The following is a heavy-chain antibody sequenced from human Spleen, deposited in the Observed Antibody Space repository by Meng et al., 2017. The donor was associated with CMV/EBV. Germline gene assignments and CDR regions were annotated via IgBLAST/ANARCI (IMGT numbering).Heavy chain of an antibody. V-gene: IGHV3-30*02. J-gene: IGHJ4*02. CDR2: IPYDGTNE. Sequence: GGSLRLSCAASGFTFSSYGMHWVRQAPGKGLEWVAFIPYDGTNEYYADSVKGRFTISRENSKNTLHLQMNSLRAEDTAVYYCARDLRGPNYYDSTGYFDYWGQGIRVTVSS. D-gene: IGHD3-22*01. CDR1: GFTFSSYG. CDR3: ARDLRGPNYYDSTGYFDY.